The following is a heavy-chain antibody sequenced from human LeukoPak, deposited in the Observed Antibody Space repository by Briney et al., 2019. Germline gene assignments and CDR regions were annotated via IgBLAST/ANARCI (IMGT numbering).Heavy chain of an antibody. CDR3: ARGMVFGVVIRWFDP. J-gene: IGHJ5*02. CDR2: INHSGST. V-gene: IGHV4-34*01. Sequence: SETLSLICTVSGGSISSYYWSWLRQPPGKGLEWIGEINHSGSTNYNPSLKSRVTISVDTSKNQFSLKLSSVTAADTAVYYCARGMVFGVVIRWFDPWGQGTLVTVSS. CDR1: GGSISSYY. D-gene: IGHD3-3*01.